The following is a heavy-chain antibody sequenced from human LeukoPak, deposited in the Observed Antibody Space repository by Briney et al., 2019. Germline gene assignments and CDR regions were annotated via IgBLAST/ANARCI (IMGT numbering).Heavy chain of an antibody. Sequence: GGTLRLSCAASGFTFSSYGMSWVRQAPGKGLEWVSAVSGSGGSTYYADSVKGRFTISRDNSKNTLYLQMNSLRAEDTAVYYCAKDHPGYFDWLPLDYWGQGTLVTVSS. CDR1: GFTFSSYG. V-gene: IGHV3-23*01. J-gene: IGHJ4*02. D-gene: IGHD3-9*01. CDR2: VSGSGGST. CDR3: AKDHPGYFDWLPLDY.